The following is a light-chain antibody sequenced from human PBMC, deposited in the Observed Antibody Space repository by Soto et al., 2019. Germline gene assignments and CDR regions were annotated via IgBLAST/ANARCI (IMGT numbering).Light chain of an antibody. CDR3: KQYNSYGT. CDR1: QSISSW. V-gene: IGKV1-5*01. CDR2: DAS. J-gene: IGKJ1*01. Sequence: DLQMTQSPSTLSASLGDSVTITCRASQSISSWLAWYQQKPGKAPKLLIYDASSLESGVQSRFSGSGSGTEFTLTIRSLQPDDFATYYCKQYNSYGTFGQGTKVDIK.